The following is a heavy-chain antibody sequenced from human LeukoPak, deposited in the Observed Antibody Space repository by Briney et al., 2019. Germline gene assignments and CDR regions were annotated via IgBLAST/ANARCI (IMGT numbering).Heavy chain of an antibody. CDR1: GFIFSSYA. CDR2: ISYDGSNK. V-gene: IGHV3-30*01. J-gene: IGHJ4*02. D-gene: IGHD3-22*01. CDR3: ARGPNYYDSSGYYG. Sequence: GGSLRLSCAASGFIFSSYAMHWVRQAPGKGLEWVAVISYDGSNKYYADSVKGRFTISRDNSKNTLYLQMNSLRAEDTAVYYCARGPNYYDSSGYYGWGQGTLVTVSS.